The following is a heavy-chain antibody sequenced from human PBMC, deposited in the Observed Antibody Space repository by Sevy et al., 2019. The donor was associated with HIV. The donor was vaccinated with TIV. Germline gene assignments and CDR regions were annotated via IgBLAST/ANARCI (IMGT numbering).Heavy chain of an antibody. D-gene: IGHD1-7*01. Sequence: GGSLRISCAASGFTLTTYAMSWVRQAPGKGLEWVSGIRGSTYYGDSVKGRFGISRDDSENTLYLQMNSWRAEGTAVYYGAKDRRELSDGFDIWGQGTMFTVSS. CDR2: IRGST. CDR1: GFTLTTYA. CDR3: AKDRRELSDGFDI. J-gene: IGHJ3*02. V-gene: IGHV3-23*01.